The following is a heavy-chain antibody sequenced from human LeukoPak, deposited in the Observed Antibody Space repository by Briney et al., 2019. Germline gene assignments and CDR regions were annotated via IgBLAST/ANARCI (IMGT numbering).Heavy chain of an antibody. CDR3: AREDRQFGSRRGSTYFDY. J-gene: IGHJ4*02. D-gene: IGHD3-10*01. CDR2: IYSGGST. V-gene: IGHV3-66*01. Sequence: GGSLRLSCAASGFTVSSNYMSWVRQAPGKGLEWVSVIYSGGSTYYADSVKGRFTISRDNSKNTLYLQMNSLRAEDTAVYYCAREDRQFGSRRGSTYFDYWGQGTLVTVSS. CDR1: GFTVSSNY.